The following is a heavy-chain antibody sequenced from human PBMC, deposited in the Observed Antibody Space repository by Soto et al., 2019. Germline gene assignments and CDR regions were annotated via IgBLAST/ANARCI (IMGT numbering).Heavy chain of an antibody. J-gene: IGHJ4*02. D-gene: IGHD5-18*01. CDR2: ISHSGST. Sequence: QVQLQESGPGLVKPSETLSLTCTVSGGSVTSATYYWYWIRQPPGKGLEWIGYISHSGSTHYNPSLKSRVTISIDSSKNHFSLMMSSVTAAETAIYYCARGRTVTVHAPLDYWGQGTLVTVSS. CDR3: ARGRTVTVHAPLDY. CDR1: GGSVTSATYY. V-gene: IGHV4-61*03.